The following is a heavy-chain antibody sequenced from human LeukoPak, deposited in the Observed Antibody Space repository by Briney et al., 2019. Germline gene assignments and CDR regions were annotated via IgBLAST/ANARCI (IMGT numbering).Heavy chain of an antibody. J-gene: IGHJ4*02. V-gene: IGHV3-48*03. CDR3: ASFSDY. Sequence: PGGSLRLSCAASGFTFSSYEMTWVRQAPGRGLERVSYISGSGSSVSYADSVKGRFTISRDNAKNSLYLQMNNLRAEDTAVYYCASFSDYWGQGALVTVSA. CDR1: GFTFSSYE. CDR2: ISGSGSSV.